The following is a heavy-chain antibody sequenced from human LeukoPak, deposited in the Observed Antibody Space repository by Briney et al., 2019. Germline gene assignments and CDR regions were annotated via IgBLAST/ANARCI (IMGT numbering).Heavy chain of an antibody. J-gene: IGHJ4*02. Sequence: QAGGSLRLSCAASGFTLSTYAMSWVRQAPGKVLEWVSAISSSASSRPYADSVKGRFTISRDNSKNTLYLEMNSLRAEDTAVYYCAKDQGRGLGSYSWGNFDYWGQGTLVTVSS. D-gene: IGHD3-10*01. CDR1: GFTLSTYA. CDR3: AKDQGRGLGSYSWGNFDY. CDR2: ISSSASSR. V-gene: IGHV3-23*01.